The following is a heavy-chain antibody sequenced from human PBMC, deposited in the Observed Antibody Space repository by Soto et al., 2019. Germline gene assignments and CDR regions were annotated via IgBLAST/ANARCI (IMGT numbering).Heavy chain of an antibody. V-gene: IGHV1-3*01. J-gene: IGHJ6*02. D-gene: IGHD2-2*02. CDR2: INAGNGNT. CDR3: ASPAPIRPYYYYGMDV. CDR1: GYTFTSYA. Sequence: GASVKVSCKASGYTFTSYAMHWVRQAPGQRLEWMGWINAGNGNTKYSQKFQGRVTITRDTSASTAYMELSSLRSEDTAVYYCASPAPIRPYYYYGMDVWGQGTTVTVSS.